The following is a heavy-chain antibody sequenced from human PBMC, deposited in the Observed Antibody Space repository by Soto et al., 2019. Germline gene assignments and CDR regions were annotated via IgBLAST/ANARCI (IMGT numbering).Heavy chain of an antibody. Sequence: QVQLMQSGAEVKKPGASVKVSCKASGDTFTDYYIHWVRQAPGQGLEWMGTVNPSGGHTTYAQHFLGRLTMTRDTSTSTLSLELTSLTSDDTAIYYCARGGHVVVVTAALDYRGQGTLVTVSS. CDR3: ARGGHVVVVTAALDY. J-gene: IGHJ4*02. V-gene: IGHV1-46*01. D-gene: IGHD2-21*02. CDR2: VNPSGGHT. CDR1: GDTFTDYY.